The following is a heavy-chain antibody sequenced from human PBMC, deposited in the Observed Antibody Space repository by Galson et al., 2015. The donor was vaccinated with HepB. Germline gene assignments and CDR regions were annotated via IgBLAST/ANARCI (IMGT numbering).Heavy chain of an antibody. Sequence: PGKGLEWVSGISWNSGSIGYADSVKGRFTISRDNAKNSLYLQMNSLRAEDTALYYCAKGKYYYGSGSSIYFDYWGQGTLVTVSS. CDR3: AKGKYYYGSGSSIYFDY. CDR2: ISWNSGSI. D-gene: IGHD3-10*01. V-gene: IGHV3-9*01. J-gene: IGHJ4*02.